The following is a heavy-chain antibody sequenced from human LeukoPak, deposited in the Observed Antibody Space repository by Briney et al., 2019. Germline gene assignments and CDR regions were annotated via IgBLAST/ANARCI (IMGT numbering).Heavy chain of an antibody. Sequence: PGGSLRLSCAASGFTFSSYAMSWVRQAPGKGLEWVSAISGSGGSTYYADSVKGRFTISRDNSKNTLYLQMNSLRAEDTAVYYCAKDLGLYYDFWSVGTPIDASDIWGQGTMVTVSS. CDR2: ISGSGGST. CDR1: GFTFSSYA. CDR3: AKDLGLYYDFWSVGTPIDASDI. V-gene: IGHV3-23*01. J-gene: IGHJ3*02. D-gene: IGHD3-3*01.